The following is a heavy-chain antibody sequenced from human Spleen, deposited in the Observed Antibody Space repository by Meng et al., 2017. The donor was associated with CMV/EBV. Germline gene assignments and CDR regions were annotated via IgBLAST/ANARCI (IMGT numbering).Heavy chain of an antibody. J-gene: IGHJ5*02. Sequence: TFNGYYMHWVRQAPGQGLEWMGWINPNSGGTNYAQKFQGRVTMTRDTSISTAYMELSRLRSDDTAVYYCARSFKGGRYCSSTSCWFDPWGQGTLVTVSS. CDR2: INPNSGGT. CDR3: ARSFKGGRYCSSTSCWFDP. CDR1: TFNGYY. D-gene: IGHD2-2*01. V-gene: IGHV1-2*02.